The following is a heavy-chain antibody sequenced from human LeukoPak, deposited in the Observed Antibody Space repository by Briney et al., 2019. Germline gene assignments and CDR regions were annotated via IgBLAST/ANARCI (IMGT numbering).Heavy chain of an antibody. J-gene: IGHJ6*03. Sequence: SETLSLACTVSGGSLSNYYWSWIRQPAGKGLEWIGRIYTSGSTNYNPSLKSRVTMSVGTSKNQFSLKLDSVTAADTAVYYCARDVRRSSSSSNSYYYYMHVSGKGTTVTVSS. CDR2: IYTSGST. CDR3: ARDVRRSSSSSNSYYYYMHV. V-gene: IGHV4-4*07. CDR1: GGSLSNYY. D-gene: IGHD6-6*01.